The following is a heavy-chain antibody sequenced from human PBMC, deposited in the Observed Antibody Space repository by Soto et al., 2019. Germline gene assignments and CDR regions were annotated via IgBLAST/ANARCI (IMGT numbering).Heavy chain of an antibody. CDR2: IYYSGST. CDR3: ARHVRIGYSGYEPSYFDY. Sequence: SETLFLTCTVSGGSISSYYWSWIRQPPGKGLEWIGYIYYSGSTNYNPSLKSRVTISVDTSKNQFSLKLSSVTAADTAVYYCARHVRIGYSGYEPSYFDYWGQGTLVTVSS. J-gene: IGHJ4*02. V-gene: IGHV4-59*08. D-gene: IGHD5-12*01. CDR1: GGSISSYY.